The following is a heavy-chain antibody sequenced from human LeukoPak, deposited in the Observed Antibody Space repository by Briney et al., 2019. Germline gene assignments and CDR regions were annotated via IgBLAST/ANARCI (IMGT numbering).Heavy chain of an antibody. D-gene: IGHD6-13*01. CDR3: ARSIAAAGTRGWFDP. V-gene: IGHV1-2*02. CDR1: GYTFTGYY. Sequence: GASVKVSCKASGYTFTGYYMHWVRQAPGQGLEWMGWINPNSGGTNYAQKFQGRVTMTRDTSISTAYMELSRLRSDDTAVYYCARSIAAAGTRGWFDPWGQGTLVTVSS. J-gene: IGHJ5*02. CDR2: INPNSGGT.